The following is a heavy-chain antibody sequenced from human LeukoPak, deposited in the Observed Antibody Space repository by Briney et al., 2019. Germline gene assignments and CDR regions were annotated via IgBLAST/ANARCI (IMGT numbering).Heavy chain of an antibody. V-gene: IGHV3-74*01. CDR3: ARDLGGRAGY. Sequence: GGSLRLSCAASGFSFNTYWMHWVRQVPGKGLVWVSRSNEDGTITNYTDSVKGRFTISRDKNTLFLQMNSLRVEDTAIYYCARDLGGRAGYWGQGSLVTVSS. CDR1: GFSFNTYW. J-gene: IGHJ4*02. CDR2: SNEDGTIT. D-gene: IGHD1-26*01.